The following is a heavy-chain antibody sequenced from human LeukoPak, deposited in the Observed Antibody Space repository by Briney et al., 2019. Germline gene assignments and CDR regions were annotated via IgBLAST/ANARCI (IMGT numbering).Heavy chain of an antibody. V-gene: IGHV3-74*03. CDR3: ARVSFCPRCHFDY. CDR2: ISPDGGSA. Sequence: GGSLRLSCAASGFSFSSYWMHWVRQAPGKGLVWVARISPDGGSALSADSVRGRFTISRDNADNTLYLQLNSLRAEDTAVYYCARVSFCPRCHFDYWGQGTLVTVSS. D-gene: IGHD2/OR15-2a*01. J-gene: IGHJ4*02. CDR1: GFSFSSYW.